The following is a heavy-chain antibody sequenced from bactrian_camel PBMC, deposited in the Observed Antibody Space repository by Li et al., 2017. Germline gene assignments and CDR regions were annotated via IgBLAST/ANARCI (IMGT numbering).Heavy chain of an antibody. Sequence: HVQLVESGGGLVQPGGSLRLSCAVAGSTDSGYCIAWFRQAPGKRREGVAAIDFGGKDTDYDASLKGRFTITHDNAKNIVYLQMNSLKPEDTAMYYCAAQAGPSGGYCTTIAHYNYWGQGTQVTVS. D-gene: IGHD2*01. CDR3: AAQAGPSGGYCTTIAHYNY. V-gene: IGHV3S6*01. CDR1: GSTDSGYC. J-gene: IGHJ4*01. CDR2: IDFGGKDT.